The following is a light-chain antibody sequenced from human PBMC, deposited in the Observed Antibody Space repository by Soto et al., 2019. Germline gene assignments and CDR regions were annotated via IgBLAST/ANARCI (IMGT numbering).Light chain of an antibody. CDR2: GTS. V-gene: IGKV3-15*01. J-gene: IGKJ1*01. CDR3: QQYNYWPRT. Sequence: EIVLTQSPGTLSLSPWEIATLSCRASQSVISTYLAWYQQKPGQAPRLLIYGTSTRATDIPVRFSGSGSGTAFTLTISGLQSEDFAVYYCQQYNYWPRTFGPGTKVDI. CDR1: QSVISTY.